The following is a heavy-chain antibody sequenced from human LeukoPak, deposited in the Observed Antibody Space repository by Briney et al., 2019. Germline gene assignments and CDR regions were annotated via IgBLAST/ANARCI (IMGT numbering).Heavy chain of an antibody. CDR1: GYSFTSYW. CDR2: IYPGDSDT. Sequence: GESLKISCKGSGYSFTSYWIGWVRQMPGKGLEWMGIIYPGDSDTRYSPSFQGQVTISADKSISTAYLQWSSLKASDTAMYYCARRLGNIVVVPAAPTNWFDPWGQGTLVTVSS. J-gene: IGHJ5*02. D-gene: IGHD2-2*01. V-gene: IGHV5-51*01. CDR3: ARRLGNIVVVPAAPTNWFDP.